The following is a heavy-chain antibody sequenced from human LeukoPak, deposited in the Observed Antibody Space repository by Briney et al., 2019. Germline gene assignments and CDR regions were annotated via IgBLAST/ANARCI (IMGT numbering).Heavy chain of an antibody. CDR3: ARHSGSGSLSRPFDP. V-gene: IGHV4-39*01. Sequence: PSETLSLTCSVSGASVTSGGFYWGWLRQPPGKGPEWIATVYYTGSTYYNPPLKSRVTISIDTSKNQFSLRLTSVTTTDTAIYHCARHSGSGSLSRPFDPWGQGTLVSVSS. D-gene: IGHD3-10*01. CDR2: VYYTGST. J-gene: IGHJ5*02. CDR1: GASVTSGGFY.